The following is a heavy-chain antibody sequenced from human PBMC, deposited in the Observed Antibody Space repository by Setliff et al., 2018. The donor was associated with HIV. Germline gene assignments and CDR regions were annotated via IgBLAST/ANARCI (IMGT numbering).Heavy chain of an antibody. V-gene: IGHV7-4-1*02. CDR2: INTNTGYP. Sequence: ASVKVSCKTSGYTFSNYGLNWVRQAPGQGLEWMGWINTNTGYPTYAQGFTGRFVFSLDTSASTAYLQISRLRAEDTAVYYCARDRRYCTSTSCYRNWFDPWGQGTLVTVS. J-gene: IGHJ5*02. CDR1: GYTFSNYG. CDR3: ARDRRYCTSTSCYRNWFDP. D-gene: IGHD2-2*02.